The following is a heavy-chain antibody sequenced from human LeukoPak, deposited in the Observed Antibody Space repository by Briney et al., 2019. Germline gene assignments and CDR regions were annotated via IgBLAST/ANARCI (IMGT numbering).Heavy chain of an antibody. V-gene: IGHV1-2*02. CDR3: ARPGAELLWFGESADYFGY. J-gene: IGHJ4*02. Sequence: ASVKVSCKASGYTFTGYYMHWVRQAPGQGLEWMGWINPNSGGTNYAQKFQGRVTMTRDTSISTAYMELSRLRSDDTAVYYCARPGAELLWFGESADYFGYWGQGTLVTVSS. CDR1: GYTFTGYY. CDR2: INPNSGGT. D-gene: IGHD3-10*01.